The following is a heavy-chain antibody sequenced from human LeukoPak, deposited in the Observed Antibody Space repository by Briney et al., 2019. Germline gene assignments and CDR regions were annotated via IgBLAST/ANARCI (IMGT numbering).Heavy chain of an antibody. Sequence: GGSLRLSCGASGFTFSNYGMLWVRQAPGKGLKWVAFIRHDGNNKLYADSAKGRFTISRDNSKNTLYLHINSLRVEDTAVYYCVKDNPLDYWGQGTLVIVSS. V-gene: IGHV3-30*02. D-gene: IGHD1-14*01. CDR1: GFTFSNYG. CDR3: VKDNPLDY. CDR2: IRHDGNNK. J-gene: IGHJ4*02.